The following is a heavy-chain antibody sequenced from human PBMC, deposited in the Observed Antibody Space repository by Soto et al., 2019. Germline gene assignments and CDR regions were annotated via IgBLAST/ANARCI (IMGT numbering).Heavy chain of an antibody. Sequence: QVQLVESGGGVVQPGRSLRLSCAASGFTYSSYAMHWVRQAPGKGLEWVAVISYDGSNKYYADSVKGRFTISRDNSKNTLYLQMNSLRAEDTAVYYCARGLSTSSWYHGHKYYFDYWGQGTLVTVSS. V-gene: IGHV3-30-3*01. CDR1: GFTYSSYA. J-gene: IGHJ4*02. CDR2: ISYDGSNK. D-gene: IGHD6-13*01. CDR3: ARGLSTSSWYHGHKYYFDY.